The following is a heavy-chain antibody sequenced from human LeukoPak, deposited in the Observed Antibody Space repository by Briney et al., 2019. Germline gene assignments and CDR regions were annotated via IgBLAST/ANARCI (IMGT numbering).Heavy chain of an antibody. J-gene: IGHJ4*02. CDR2: IRYDGSNK. D-gene: IGHD3-22*01. CDR1: GFTFSSYG. V-gene: IGHV3-30*02. Sequence: GGSLRLSCAASGFTFSSYGMHWVRQAPGKGLEWVAFIRYDGSNKYYADSVKGRFTISRDNSKNTLYLQMNSLRAEDTAVYYCAKGERPNDSSGHQTDYWGQGTLVTVSS. CDR3: AKGERPNDSSGHQTDY.